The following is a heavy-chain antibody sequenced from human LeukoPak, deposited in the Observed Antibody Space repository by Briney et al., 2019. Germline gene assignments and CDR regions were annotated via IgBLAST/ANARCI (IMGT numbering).Heavy chain of an antibody. Sequence: GGSLRLSCAASGFTFSSYSINWVRQAPGKGLEWVSSISSGSGYIYYADSVKGRFTISRDDAKSSLYLQMNSLRADDTAVYYCARDGWPGSSYYRPFDYWGQGTLVTVSS. V-gene: IGHV3-21*01. CDR2: ISSGSGYI. D-gene: IGHD6-13*01. J-gene: IGHJ4*02. CDR1: GFTFSSYS. CDR3: ARDGWPGSSYYRPFDY.